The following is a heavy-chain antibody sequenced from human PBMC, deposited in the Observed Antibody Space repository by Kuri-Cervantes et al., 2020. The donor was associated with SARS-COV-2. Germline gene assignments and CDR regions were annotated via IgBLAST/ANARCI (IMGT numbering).Heavy chain of an antibody. V-gene: IGHV4-34*01. D-gene: IGHD6-19*01. CDR3: ARAESGYEYNSSGWSYWYFDL. J-gene: IGHJ2*01. CDR2: INHSGST. Sequence: SETLSLTCAVYGGSFSGYYWSWIRQPPGKGLEWIGEINHSGSTNYTPSLKSRGTISVDTSKNQFSLKLSSVTAADTAVYYCARAESGYEYNSSGWSYWYFDLWGHGTLVTVSS. CDR1: GGSFSGYY.